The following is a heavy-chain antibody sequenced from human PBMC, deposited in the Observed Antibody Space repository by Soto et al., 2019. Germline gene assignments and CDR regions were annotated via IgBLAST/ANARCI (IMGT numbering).Heavy chain of an antibody. V-gene: IGHV4-59*08. CDR3: AKHAAAAAPDY. CDR1: GDCISSSS. CDR2: IYYSGST. J-gene: IGHJ4*02. Sequence: LETRSLTRRVAGDCISSSSWNWIRQPPGKGLEWIGYIYYSGSTYYNPSLKSRVTISVDTSKNHFSLKLSSVTAADTAVYYCAKHAAAAAPDYWGQGTLVTVSS. D-gene: IGHD6-13*01.